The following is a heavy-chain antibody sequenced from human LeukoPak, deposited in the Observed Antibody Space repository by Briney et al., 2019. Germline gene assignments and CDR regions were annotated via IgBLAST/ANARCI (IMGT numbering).Heavy chain of an antibody. CDR2: IDPNSAGTNT. V-gene: IGHV1-2*02. CDR1: GNTFSGSY. Sequence: VASVKVSCKGSGNTFSGSYVHWVRQAPDQGLEWMGWIDPNSAGTNTNYAQKFQDRVTFTRDASVSAAYMELSRLTTDDTAVYYCARHHWPDKFVDFWGQGTLVTVSS. CDR3: ARHHWPDKFVDF. J-gene: IGHJ4*02. D-gene: IGHD1-1*01.